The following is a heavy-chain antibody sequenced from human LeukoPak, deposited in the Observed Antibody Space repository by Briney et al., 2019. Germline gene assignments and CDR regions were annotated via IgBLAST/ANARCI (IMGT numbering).Heavy chain of an antibody. J-gene: IGHJ4*02. D-gene: IGHD1-1*01. V-gene: IGHV4-61*01. Sequence: SETLSLTCTVSGGSVSSGSYYWSWIRQPPGKGLEWIGCIYYSGSTNYNPSLKSRVTISVDTSKNQFSLKLSSVTAADTAVYYCARGRLQNLWGQGTLVTVSS. CDR2: IYYSGST. CDR3: ARGRLQNL. CDR1: GGSVSSGSYY.